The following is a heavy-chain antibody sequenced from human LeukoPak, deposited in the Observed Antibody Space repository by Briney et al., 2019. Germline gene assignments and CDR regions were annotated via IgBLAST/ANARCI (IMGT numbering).Heavy chain of an antibody. CDR3: ARVGPITMVRGVRNYFDY. CDR1: GYTFTGYY. Sequence: ASVKVSCKASGYTFTGYYMHWVRQAPGQGLEWMGWIDPNSGGTNYAQKFQGRVTMTRDTSISTAYMELSRLRSEDTAVYYCARVGPITMVRGVRNYFDYWGQGTLVTVSS. CDR2: IDPNSGGT. V-gene: IGHV1-2*02. D-gene: IGHD3-10*01. J-gene: IGHJ4*02.